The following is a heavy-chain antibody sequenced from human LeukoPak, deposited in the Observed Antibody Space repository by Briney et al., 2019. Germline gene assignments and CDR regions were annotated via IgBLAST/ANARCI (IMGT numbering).Heavy chain of an antibody. Sequence: PSETLSLTCTASGGSISSYYWSWIRQPPGKGLEWIGYIYYSGSTNYNPSLKSRVTISVDTSKNQFSLKLSSVTAADTAVYYCARGNRGITMKGFDPWGQGTLVTVSS. CDR1: GGSISSYY. D-gene: IGHD3-22*01. CDR3: ARGNRGITMKGFDP. J-gene: IGHJ5*02. V-gene: IGHV4-59*01. CDR2: IYYSGST.